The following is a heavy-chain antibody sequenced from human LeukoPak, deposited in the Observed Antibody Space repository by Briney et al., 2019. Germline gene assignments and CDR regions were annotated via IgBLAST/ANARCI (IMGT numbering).Heavy chain of an antibody. D-gene: IGHD5-24*01. CDR1: GGTFSSYA. J-gene: IGHJ3*02. Sequence: ASVKVSCKASGGTFSSYAISWVRQAPGQGLEWMGRIIPILGIANYAQKFQGRVTITADKSTSTAYMELSSLRSEDAAVYYCARGGARRDGYNFDAFDIWGQGTMVTVSS. CDR2: IIPILGIA. V-gene: IGHV1-69*04. CDR3: ARGGARRDGYNFDAFDI.